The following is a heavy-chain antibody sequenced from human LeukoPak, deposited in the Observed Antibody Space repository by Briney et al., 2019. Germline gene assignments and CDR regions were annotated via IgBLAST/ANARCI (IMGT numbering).Heavy chain of an antibody. V-gene: IGHV1-18*01. CDR2: ISAYNGNT. J-gene: IGHJ4*02. CDR1: GYTFTNYG. D-gene: IGHD3-22*01. CDR3: ARVGYDRDFDC. Sequence: ASVKVSCKASGYTFTNYGISWVRQAPGQRLEWMGWISAYNGNTNYAQKLQGRVTMTTDTSTSTAYMELRSLRSDDTAVYFCARVGYDRDFDCWGQGTLVTVSS.